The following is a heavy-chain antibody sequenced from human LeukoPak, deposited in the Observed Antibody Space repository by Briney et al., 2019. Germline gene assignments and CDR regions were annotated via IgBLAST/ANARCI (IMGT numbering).Heavy chain of an antibody. D-gene: IGHD3-22*01. Sequence: SETLSLTCTVSGGSITSGTYYWGWIRQPPGKGLEWIGNAYYSGSTYYNPSLKSRLTISVDTSKNQFSLKLSSVTAADTAVYYCARDGYDWGQGTLVTVSS. J-gene: IGHJ4*02. CDR1: GGSITSGTYY. CDR3: ARDGYD. V-gene: IGHV4-39*01. CDR2: AYYSGST.